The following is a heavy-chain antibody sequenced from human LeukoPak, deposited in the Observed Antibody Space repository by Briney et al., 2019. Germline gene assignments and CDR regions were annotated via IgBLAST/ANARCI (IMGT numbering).Heavy chain of an antibody. CDR2: INAGNGNT. Sequence: ASVKVSCKASGYTFTSYAMHWVRPAPGQRLAWMGWINAGNGNTKYSQKFQGRVTITRDTSASTAYMELSSLRSEDTAVYYCARDRSAMIVVVTPTYYFDYWGQGTLVTVSS. CDR3: ARDRSAMIVVVTPTYYFDY. D-gene: IGHD3-22*01. V-gene: IGHV1-3*01. J-gene: IGHJ4*02. CDR1: GYTFTSYA.